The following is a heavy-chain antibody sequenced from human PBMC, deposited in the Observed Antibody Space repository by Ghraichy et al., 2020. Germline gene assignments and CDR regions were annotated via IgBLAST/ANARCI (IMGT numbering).Heavy chain of an antibody. D-gene: IGHD1-20*01. Sequence: SETLSLTCAVYGGSFSGYYWSWIRQPPGKGLGWIGEINHSGSTNYNPSLKSRVTISVDTSKNQFSLKLSSVTAADTAVYYCARDLEGNWNQLRDIWGQGTMVTVSS. V-gene: IGHV4-34*01. J-gene: IGHJ3*02. CDR3: ARDLEGNWNQLRDI. CDR2: INHSGST. CDR1: GGSFSGYY.